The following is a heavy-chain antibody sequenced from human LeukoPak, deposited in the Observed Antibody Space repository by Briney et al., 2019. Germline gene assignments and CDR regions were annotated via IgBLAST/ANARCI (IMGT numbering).Heavy chain of an antibody. Sequence: GGYLRRYGAASGFTFYDYAMHLVRQPPGKGLEGVSGISWNSGRIGYADSVKGRFTIYRDNAKNSLYLQMNSLRAEDMALYYCTKALTDSSSSYFDNWGQGTLVTVSS. J-gene: IGHJ4*02. D-gene: IGHD6-6*01. CDR3: TKALTDSSSSYFDN. CDR1: GFTFYDYA. CDR2: ISWNSGRI. V-gene: IGHV3-9*03.